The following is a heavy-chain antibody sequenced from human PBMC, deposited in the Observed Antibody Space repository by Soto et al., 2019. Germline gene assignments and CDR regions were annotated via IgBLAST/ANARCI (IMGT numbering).Heavy chain of an antibody. V-gene: IGHV1-18*01. CDR2: ISAYNGNT. CDR3: ARDLSPYGDYVGFYY. D-gene: IGHD4-17*01. Sequence: QVQLVKSGAEVKKPGASVKVSCKASGYTFTSYGISWVRQAPGQGLEWMGWISAYNGNTNYAQQLQGRVTMTTDTSTSTAYMELRSLRSDDTAVYYCARDLSPYGDYVGFYYWGQGTLVTVSS. CDR1: GYTFTSYG. J-gene: IGHJ4*02.